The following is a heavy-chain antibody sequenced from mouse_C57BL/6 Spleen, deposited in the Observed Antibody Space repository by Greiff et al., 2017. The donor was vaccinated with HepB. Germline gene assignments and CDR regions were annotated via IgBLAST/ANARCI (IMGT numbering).Heavy chain of an antibody. J-gene: IGHJ3*01. D-gene: IGHD1-1*01. CDR3: ASAVEAY. CDR2: INPNNGGT. Sequence: VQLQQSGPELVKPGASVKISCKASGYTFTDYYMNWVKQSHGKSLEWIGDINPNNGGTSYNQKFKGKATLTVDKSSSTAYMELRSLTSEDSAVYYSASAVEAYWGQGTLVTVSA. V-gene: IGHV1-26*01. CDR1: GYTFTDYY.